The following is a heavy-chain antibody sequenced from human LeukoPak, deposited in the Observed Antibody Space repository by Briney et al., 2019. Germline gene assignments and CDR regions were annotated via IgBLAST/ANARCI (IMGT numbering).Heavy chain of an antibody. Sequence: SETLSLTCTVSGGSISRYYWSWIRQPPGKGLEWIGYIYYSGSTNYNPSLKSRVTISVDTSKNQFSLKLSSVTAADTAVYYCARGCSSTSCWLRMDVWGQGTTVTVSS. CDR1: GGSISRYY. D-gene: IGHD2-2*01. CDR2: IYYSGST. V-gene: IGHV4-59*01. CDR3: ARGCSSTSCWLRMDV. J-gene: IGHJ6*02.